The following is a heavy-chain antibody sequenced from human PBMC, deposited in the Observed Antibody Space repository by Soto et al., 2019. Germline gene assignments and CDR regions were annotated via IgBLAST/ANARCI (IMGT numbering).Heavy chain of an antibody. CDR1: GFTFSSYG. J-gene: IGHJ6*02. CDR3: ERDGYRYGPTPLSHMDV. Sequence: PGGSLRLSCAASGFTFSSYGMHWVRQAPGKGLEWVAVIWYDGSNKYYADSVKGRFTISRDNSKNTLYLQMNSLRAEDTAVYYCERDGYRYGPTPLSHMDVWGQGTTVTVS. D-gene: IGHD5-18*01. V-gene: IGHV3-33*01. CDR2: IWYDGSNK.